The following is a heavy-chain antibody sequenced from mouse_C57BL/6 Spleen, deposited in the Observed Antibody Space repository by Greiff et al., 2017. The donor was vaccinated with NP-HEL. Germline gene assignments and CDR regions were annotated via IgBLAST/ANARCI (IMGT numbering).Heavy chain of an antibody. CDR1: GYTFTSYW. Sequence: QVQLQQSGAELVKPGASVKLSCKASGYTFTSYWMQWVKQRPGQGLEWIGEIDPSDSYTNYNQKFKGKATLTVDTSSSTAYMQLSSLTSEDSAVYYCARGIYDGYYPYYFDYWGQGTTLTVSS. V-gene: IGHV1-50*01. CDR2: IDPSDSYT. CDR3: ARGIYDGYYPYYFDY. D-gene: IGHD2-3*01. J-gene: IGHJ2*01.